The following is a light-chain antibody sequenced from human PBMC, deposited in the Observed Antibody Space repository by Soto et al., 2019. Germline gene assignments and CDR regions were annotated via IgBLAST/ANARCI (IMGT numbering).Light chain of an antibody. CDR3: QQYSASPRT. CDR1: QTVSGYY. V-gene: IGKV3-20*01. Sequence: ESVLTQSPDTLSLSPGDRATLSCRASQTVSGYYLAWYHQKPGQAPRLLIHSASSRATGTPDRFSASGTGTDFTLTISRLEPEDFAVYYCQQYSASPRTFGQGTKVDIK. J-gene: IGKJ1*01. CDR2: SAS.